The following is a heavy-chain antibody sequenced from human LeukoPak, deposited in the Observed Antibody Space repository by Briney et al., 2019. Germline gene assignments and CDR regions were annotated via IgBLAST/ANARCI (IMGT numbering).Heavy chain of an antibody. CDR3: ARGYYDILTGYYNDRYFDL. CDR2: LYYTGST. J-gene: IGHJ2*01. V-gene: IGHV4-59*08. CDR1: GGSVSDYY. Sequence: PSETLSLTCTVSGGSVSDYYWSWIRHSPGKGLEWIGYLYYTGSTSYNPSLKSRVTISADTSKNQFSLTLTSVTAADTAVYYCARGYYDILTGYYNDRYFDLWGRGTLVTVSS. D-gene: IGHD3-9*01.